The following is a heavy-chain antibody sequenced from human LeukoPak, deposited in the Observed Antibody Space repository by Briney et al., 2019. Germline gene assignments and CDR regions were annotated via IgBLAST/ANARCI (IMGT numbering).Heavy chain of an antibody. D-gene: IGHD3/OR15-3a*01. Sequence: PGGSLRLSCAASGFTFSSYAMSWVRQAPGKGLEWVSCISSTSRYIYYADSVKGRFTISRDNAKNSVYLQMNSLRAEDTAVYYCTRAVAADDFSPGYWGQGTLVTVSS. V-gene: IGHV3-21*01. CDR2: ISSTSRYI. J-gene: IGHJ4*02. CDR3: TRAVAADDFSPGY. CDR1: GFTFSSYA.